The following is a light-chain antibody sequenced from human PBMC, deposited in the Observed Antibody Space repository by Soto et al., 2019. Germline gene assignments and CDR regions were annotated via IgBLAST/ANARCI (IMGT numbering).Light chain of an antibody. Sequence: HSVLTQPASVSASPGQSITISCTGTSSDVGGYNYVSWYQHHPGKAPKVMIYEVSNRPSGVSNRFSGSKSGNTASLTISGLQAEDEADYYCSSYTSNSTVVFGGGTKVTVL. CDR2: EVS. J-gene: IGLJ2*01. CDR1: SSDVGGYNY. V-gene: IGLV2-14*01. CDR3: SSYTSNSTVV.